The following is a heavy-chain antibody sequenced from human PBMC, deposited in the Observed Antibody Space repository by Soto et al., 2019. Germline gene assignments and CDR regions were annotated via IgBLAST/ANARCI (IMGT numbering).Heavy chain of an antibody. CDR2: IYGTGNT. Sequence: QLQLQESGPGLVKPSETLSLSCTVSGGSITSSFYWGWIRQPPGKGLEWIGSIYGTGNTYYNPSLXXRVTISADTAKNQFSRNLISVTAADTAVYYCRSSSRYSTDVWGQGATVTVSS. V-gene: IGHV4-39*01. D-gene: IGHD6-13*01. CDR3: RSSSRYSTDV. J-gene: IGHJ6*02. CDR1: GGSITSSFY.